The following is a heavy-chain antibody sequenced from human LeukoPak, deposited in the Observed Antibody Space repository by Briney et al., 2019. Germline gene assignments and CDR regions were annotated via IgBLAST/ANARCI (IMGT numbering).Heavy chain of an antibody. J-gene: IGHJ4*02. Sequence: GGSLRLSCAASGFTFSSYWMSWVRQAPGKGLEWVANIKQDGSEKYYVDSVKGRFTISRDNAKNSLYLQMNSLRAEDTAVYYCARVSLWNENYFDYWGQGTLVTVSS. CDR1: GFTFSSYW. CDR2: IKQDGSEK. V-gene: IGHV3-7*01. D-gene: IGHD1-1*01. CDR3: ARVSLWNENYFDY.